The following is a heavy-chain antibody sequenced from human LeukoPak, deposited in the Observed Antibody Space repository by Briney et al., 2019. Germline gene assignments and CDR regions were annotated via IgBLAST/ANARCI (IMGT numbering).Heavy chain of an antibody. Sequence: GGSLRLSCAASGFTFSSYSMNWVRQAPGKGLEWVSSISSSSSYIYYADSVKGRFTISGDNAKNSLYLQMNSLRAEDTAVYYCARDSIQLWFGGYFDYWGQGTLVTVSS. CDR2: ISSSSSYI. D-gene: IGHD5-18*01. CDR1: GFTFSSYS. J-gene: IGHJ4*02. V-gene: IGHV3-21*01. CDR3: ARDSIQLWFGGYFDY.